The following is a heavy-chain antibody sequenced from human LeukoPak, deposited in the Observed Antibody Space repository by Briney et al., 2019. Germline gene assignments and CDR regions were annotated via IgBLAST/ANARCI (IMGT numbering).Heavy chain of an antibody. CDR3: ARLWYSSGWYANYFDY. Sequence: SETLSLTCTVSGGSISSYYWSWIRQPAGKGLEWIGRIYTSGSTNYNPSLKSRVTISVDTSKNQFSLKLSSVTAADTAVYYCARLWYSSGWYANYFDYWGQGTLVTVSS. CDR1: GGSISSYY. J-gene: IGHJ4*02. CDR2: IYTSGST. D-gene: IGHD6-19*01. V-gene: IGHV4-4*07.